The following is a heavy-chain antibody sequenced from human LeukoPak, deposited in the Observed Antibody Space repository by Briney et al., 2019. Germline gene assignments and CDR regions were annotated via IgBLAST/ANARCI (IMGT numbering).Heavy chain of an antibody. D-gene: IGHD2-21*02. CDR3: ASTVVVTAWEEYYFDY. Sequence: SVKVSCKASGGTFSSYAISWVRQAPGQGLEWMGGIIPIFGTANYAQKFQGRDTITTDESTSTAYMELSSLRSEDTAVYYCASTVVVTAWEEYYFDYWGQGTLVTVSS. V-gene: IGHV1-69*05. J-gene: IGHJ4*02. CDR1: GGTFSSYA. CDR2: IIPIFGTA.